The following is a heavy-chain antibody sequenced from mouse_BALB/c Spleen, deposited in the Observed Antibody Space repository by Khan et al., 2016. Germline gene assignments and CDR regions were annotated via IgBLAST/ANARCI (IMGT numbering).Heavy chain of an antibody. CDR1: GYTFTDYW. CDR2: INPTTGYT. CDR3: ARGSYYDGRSDGVFAY. V-gene: IGHV1-7*01. D-gene: IGHD1-1*01. J-gene: IGHJ3*01. Sequence: QVQLQQSGAELAKPGASVKMSCKASGYTFTDYWMHWVKQRPGQGLEWIGYINPTTGYTEYNQKFKDKATLTADKSSSTAYMQLSSLTCEDSAVDDCARGSYYDGRSDGVFAYWGQGTRVTVAA.